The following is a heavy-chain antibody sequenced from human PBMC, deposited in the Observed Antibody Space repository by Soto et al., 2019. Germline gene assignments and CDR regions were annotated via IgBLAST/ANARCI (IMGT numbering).Heavy chain of an antibody. CDR1: GYTFTSYD. Sequence: QVQLVQSGAEVKKPGASVKVSCKASGYTFTSYDINWVRQATGQGLEWMGWMNPNSGNTGYAQKFQGRVTMTRNTSISTAYMELSSLSSEDKAVYYCARGLHCTNGVCHPFDYWGQGTLVTVSS. CDR2: MNPNSGNT. D-gene: IGHD2-8*01. J-gene: IGHJ4*02. CDR3: ARGLHCTNGVCHPFDY. V-gene: IGHV1-8*01.